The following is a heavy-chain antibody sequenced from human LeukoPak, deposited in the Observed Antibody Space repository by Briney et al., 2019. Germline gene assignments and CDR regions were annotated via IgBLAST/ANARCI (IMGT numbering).Heavy chain of an antibody. CDR1: GYTFTSYD. D-gene: IGHD5-18*01. CDR2: MNPNSGNT. J-gene: IGHJ4*02. Sequence: ASVKVSCKASGYTFTSYDINWVRQATGQGLEWMGWMNPNSGNTGYAQKFQGRVTITRNTSISTAYMELSSLRSDDTAVYYCARDPGYSYGTLFDYWGQGTLVTVSS. CDR3: ARDPGYSYGTLFDY. V-gene: IGHV1-8*03.